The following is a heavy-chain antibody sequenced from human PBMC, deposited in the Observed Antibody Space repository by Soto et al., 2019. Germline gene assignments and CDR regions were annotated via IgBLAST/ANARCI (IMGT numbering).Heavy chain of an antibody. J-gene: IGHJ4*02. CDR3: ARERGGDDYIWGSYRPTYYFDY. D-gene: IGHD3-16*02. CDR2: IWYDGSNK. V-gene: IGHV3-33*01. Sequence: QVQLVESGGGVVQPGRSLRLSCAASGFTFSSYGMHWVRQAPGKGLEWVAVIWYDGSNKYYADSVKGRFTISRDNSKTTLYLQMNSRRAEDTAVYYCARERGGDDYIWGSYRPTYYFDYWGQGTLVTVSS. CDR1: GFTFSSYG.